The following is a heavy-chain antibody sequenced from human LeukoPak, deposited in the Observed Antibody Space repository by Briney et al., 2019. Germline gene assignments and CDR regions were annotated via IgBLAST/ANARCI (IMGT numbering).Heavy chain of an antibody. D-gene: IGHD4-23*01. J-gene: IGHJ4*02. CDR2: ISYDGSNE. CDR1: GFTFGAYA. CDR3: ARGHPHGWELYLDY. Sequence: GGSLRLSCAASGFTFGAYAMRWVRQSPGKGLEWVALISYDGSNEWYADSVKGRFTVSRDSAKNTLFLQINSLRVDDTAVYYCARGHPHGWELYLDYWGQGALVIVSS. V-gene: IGHV3-30*04.